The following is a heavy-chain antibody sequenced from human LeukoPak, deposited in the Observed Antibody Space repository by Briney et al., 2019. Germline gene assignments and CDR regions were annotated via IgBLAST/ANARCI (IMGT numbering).Heavy chain of an antibody. Sequence: GGSLGLSCAASGFTFDEYGMSWVRQAPGKGLEWVSGISLNGGSRGYADSVKGRFTISRDNAKNSLYLQMNSLRVEDTALYYCVRSITMFQHWGQGTLVTVSS. D-gene: IGHD3-10*01. CDR1: GFTFDEYG. J-gene: IGHJ1*01. CDR2: ISLNGGSR. CDR3: VRSITMFQH. V-gene: IGHV3-20*04.